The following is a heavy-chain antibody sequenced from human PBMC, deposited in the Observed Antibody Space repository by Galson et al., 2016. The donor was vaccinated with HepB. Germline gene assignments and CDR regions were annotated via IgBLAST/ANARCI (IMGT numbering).Heavy chain of an antibody. D-gene: IGHD3-16*01. J-gene: IGHJ6*04. Sequence: SLRLSCAASGFTFSDNYMTWIRQAPGKGLEWTSYISTSGETIYYADSVKGRFTISRDNAKSSLYLHMNGLRVEDTAVYFCARRGGWHYGLDVWGKGTAVTVSS. CDR2: ISTSGETI. CDR3: ARRGGWHYGLDV. V-gene: IGHV3-11*01. CDR1: GFTFSDNY.